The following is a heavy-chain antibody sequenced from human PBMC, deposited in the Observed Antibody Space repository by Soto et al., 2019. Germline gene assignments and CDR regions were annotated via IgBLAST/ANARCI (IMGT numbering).Heavy chain of an antibody. CDR1: GFSLSTSGVG. Sequence: QITLKESGPTLVKPTQTLTLTCTFSGFSLSTSGVGVGWIRQPPGKAMEWLALIYWNDDKRYSPSLKSRLTITKDTSKNQVVLTMTNMDPVDTATYYCAHSRSPGGWNYYYGMDVWGQGTTVTVSS. CDR3: AHSRSPGGWNYYYGMDV. CDR2: IYWNDDK. V-gene: IGHV2-5*01. D-gene: IGHD6-19*01. J-gene: IGHJ6*02.